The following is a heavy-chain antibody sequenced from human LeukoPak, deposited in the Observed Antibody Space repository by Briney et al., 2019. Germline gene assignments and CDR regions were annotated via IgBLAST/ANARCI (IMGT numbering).Heavy chain of an antibody. CDR3: ARDRSSYYDSSGYDY. CDR2: IYSGGST. V-gene: IGHV3-66*01. Sequence: GGSLRLSCAASGFTVSSNYMSWVRQAPGKGLEWVSVIYSGGSTYYADSVKGRFTISRDNSKNTLYLQMNSLRAEDTAVYYCARDRSSYYDSSGYDYWGQGTLVTVSS. J-gene: IGHJ4*02. D-gene: IGHD3-22*01. CDR1: GFTVSSNY.